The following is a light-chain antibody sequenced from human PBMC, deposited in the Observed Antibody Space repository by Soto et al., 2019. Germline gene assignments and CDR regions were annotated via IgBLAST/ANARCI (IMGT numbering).Light chain of an antibody. CDR3: QVCERFSDHNFV. CDR1: NIGTKS. CDR2: DDK. J-gene: IGLJ1*01. Sequence: SYELAQPPSVSVSPGQTASITCGGDNIGTKSVHWYRQRPGQAPVLVVYDDKKRPSGIPERFSGSNSGNTATLTISRVETGDEADYYCQVCERFSDHNFVFGDGTKVTVL. V-gene: IGLV3-21*02.